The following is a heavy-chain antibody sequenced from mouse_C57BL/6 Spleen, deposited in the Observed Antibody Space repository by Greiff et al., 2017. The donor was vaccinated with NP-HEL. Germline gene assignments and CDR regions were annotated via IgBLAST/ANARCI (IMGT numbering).Heavy chain of an antibody. Sequence: EVKLMESGGGLVQPGGSLSLSCAASGFTFTDYYMSWVRQPPGKALEWLGFIRNKANGYTTEYSASVKGRLTISRDNSQRILYLQMNALRAEDSATYYCARSSTGRGTLWYFDVWGTGTTVTVSS. J-gene: IGHJ1*03. V-gene: IGHV7-3*01. D-gene: IGHD4-1*02. CDR2: IRNKANGYTT. CDR1: GFTFTDYY. CDR3: ARSSTGRGTLWYFDV.